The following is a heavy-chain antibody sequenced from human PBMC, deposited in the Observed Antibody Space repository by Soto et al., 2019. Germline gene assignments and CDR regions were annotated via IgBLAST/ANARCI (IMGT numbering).Heavy chain of an antibody. D-gene: IGHD3-10*01. V-gene: IGHV3-23*01. CDR3: AREDRKLQWFGELLGPADY. CDR2: ISPSGGST. CDR1: GFSFGNHA. J-gene: IGHJ4*02. Sequence: EVQLLESGGGFMQPGGSLRLSCAVSGFSFGNHAMTWVRQAPGKGLEWVSTISPSGGSTYYTDAVQGRFTVSRDNSKNTVFLQLNGLRAEDTAVYYCAREDRKLQWFGELLGPADYWGQGTLVTVSS.